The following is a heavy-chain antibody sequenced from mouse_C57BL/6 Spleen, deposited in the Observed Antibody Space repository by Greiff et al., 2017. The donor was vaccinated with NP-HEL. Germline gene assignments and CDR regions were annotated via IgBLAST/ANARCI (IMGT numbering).Heavy chain of an antibody. CDR2: IWSGGST. Sequence: VQLQQSGPGLVQPSQSLSITCTVSGFSLTSYGVHWVRQSPGKGLEWLGVIWSGGSTDYNAAFISRLSISKDNSKSQVFFKMNSLQADDTAIYYCARNPLDGYYDYFDYWGQGTTLTVSS. J-gene: IGHJ2*01. D-gene: IGHD2-3*01. V-gene: IGHV2-2*01. CDR3: ARNPLDGYYDYFDY. CDR1: GFSLTSYG.